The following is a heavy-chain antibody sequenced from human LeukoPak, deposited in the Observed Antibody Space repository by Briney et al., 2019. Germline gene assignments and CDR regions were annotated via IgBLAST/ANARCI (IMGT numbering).Heavy chain of an antibody. J-gene: IGHJ6*03. CDR1: GYTFTRYY. CDR2: INPNSGGT. CDR3: ARIAVAGTGKRYYYYMDV. D-gene: IGHD6-19*01. Sequence: ASVKVSCKASGYTFTRYYMHWVRQAPGQGLEWMGWINPNSGGTNYAQKFQGRVTMTRDTSISTAYMELSRLRSDDTAVYYCARIAVAGTGKRYYYYMDVWGKGTTVTVS. V-gene: IGHV1-2*02.